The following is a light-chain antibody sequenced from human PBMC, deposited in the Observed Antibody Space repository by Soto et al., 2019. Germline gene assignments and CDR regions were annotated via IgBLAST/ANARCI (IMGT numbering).Light chain of an antibody. CDR1: SGHSTNA. V-gene: IGLV4-69*01. CDR3: QTWGTGIVI. Sequence: QSVLTQSPSASASLGASAKLTCTLSSGHSTNAIAWHQQQPEKGPRYLMNLNNDGSHSKGDGIPDRFSGSSSGAERYLTISSLQSEDEADYYCQTWGTGIVIFGGGTKLTVL. CDR2: LNNDGSH. J-gene: IGLJ2*01.